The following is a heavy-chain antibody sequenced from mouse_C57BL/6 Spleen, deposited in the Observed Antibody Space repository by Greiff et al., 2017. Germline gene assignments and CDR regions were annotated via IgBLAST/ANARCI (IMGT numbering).Heavy chain of an antibody. CDR3: AREGYGSSHDY. V-gene: IGHV1-82*01. Sequence: VPLQQSGPELVKPGASVKISCKASGYAFSSSWMDWVKQRPGKGLEWIGRFYPGDGDTNYNGKFKGKATLTADKSSSTAYMQPSILISEDSAVYFCAREGYGSSHDYGGQGTTLTVSS. CDR2: FYPGDGDT. J-gene: IGHJ2*01. D-gene: IGHD1-1*01. CDR1: GYAFSSSW.